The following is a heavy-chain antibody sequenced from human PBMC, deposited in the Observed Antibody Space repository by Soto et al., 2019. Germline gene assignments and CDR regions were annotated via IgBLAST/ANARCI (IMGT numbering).Heavy chain of an antibody. CDR2: IIPIFGTA. D-gene: IGHD3-22*01. V-gene: IGHV1-69*12. CDR1: GGTFSSYA. J-gene: IGHJ5*02. CDR3: ARDDGCDRSDKGRGGWFDP. Sequence: QVQLVQSGAEVKKPGSSVKVSCKASGGTFSSYAISWVRQAPGQGLEWMGGIIPIFGTANYAQKFQGRVTITADQPTRTAYMGLSSLSSEDTAVYYCARDDGCDRSDKGRGGWFDPWGQGTLVTVSS.